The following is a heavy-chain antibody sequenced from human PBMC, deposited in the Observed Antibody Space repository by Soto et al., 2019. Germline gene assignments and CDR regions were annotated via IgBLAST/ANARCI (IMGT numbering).Heavy chain of an antibody. CDR1: GGTFSTYA. Sequence: QVQLVQSGAEVKKPESSVKVSCKAPGGTFSTYAISWVRQAPGQGLEWMGGIIPMFGTANYAQRFQDRVTFTADESTNTVYIELSSLRSEDTAVYFCASGIQLWLRRINNGYSGWGQGTLVTVSS. J-gene: IGHJ4*02. D-gene: IGHD5-18*01. V-gene: IGHV1-69*12. CDR3: ASGIQLWLRRINNGYSG. CDR2: IIPMFGTA.